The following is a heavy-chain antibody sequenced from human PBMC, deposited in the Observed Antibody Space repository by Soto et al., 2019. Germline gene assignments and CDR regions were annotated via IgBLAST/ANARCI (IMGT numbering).Heavy chain of an antibody. CDR2: IYYSGST. Sequence: QVQLQESGPGLVKPSQTLSLTCTVSGGSISSGDYYWSWIRQPPGKGLEWIGYIYYSGSTYYNPSLKSRVTISVDTYKNQFSLKLSSVTAADTDVYYCASGGAYCGGDCYDYYYYYGMDVWGQGTTVTVSS. V-gene: IGHV4-30-4*01. J-gene: IGHJ6*02. D-gene: IGHD2-21*02. CDR1: GGSISSGDYY. CDR3: ASGGAYCGGDCYDYYYYYGMDV.